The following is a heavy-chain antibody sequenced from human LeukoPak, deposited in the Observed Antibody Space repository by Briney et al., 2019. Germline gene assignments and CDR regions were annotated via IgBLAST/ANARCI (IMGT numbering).Heavy chain of an antibody. CDR3: ANTRDY. Sequence: GGALRLSCAASGFTFSSYGMHWVRQAPGKGLEWVAFIRYDGSNKYYADSVKGRVTISRDNSKNTLYMQMNSLRAADTAVYSCANTRDYWGQGTLVTVSS. J-gene: IGHJ4*02. CDR2: IRYDGSNK. CDR1: GFTFSSYG. V-gene: IGHV3-30*02.